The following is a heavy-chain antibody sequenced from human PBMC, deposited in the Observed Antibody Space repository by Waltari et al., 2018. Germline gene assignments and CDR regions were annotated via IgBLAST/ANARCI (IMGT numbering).Heavy chain of an antibody. CDR2: INQDGRDK. Sequence: EVHLVQPGGGLFQRGGSLGPSGGVAGVTFKNYWMTWVRQAPGKGLEGVANINQDGRDKNYVDSVEGRFTISRDNAQNSVYLQMNSLRAEDTAVYYCARDVPNGYFDYWGSGTLVTVSS. D-gene: IGHD1-1*01. J-gene: IGHJ4*02. CDR1: GVTFKNYW. V-gene: IGHV3-7*01. CDR3: ARDVPNGYFDY.